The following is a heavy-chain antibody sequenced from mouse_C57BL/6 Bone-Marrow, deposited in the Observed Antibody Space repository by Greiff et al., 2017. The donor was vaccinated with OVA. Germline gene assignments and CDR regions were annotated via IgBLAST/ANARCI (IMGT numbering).Heavy chain of an antibody. Sequence: VQLQQSGAELVRPGTSVKVSCKASGYAFTNYLIEWVKQRPGQGLEWIGVINPGSGGTNYNEKFKGKATLTADKSSSTAYMQLSSLTSEDSAVYFCASGDGSSSFAYWGQGTLVTVSA. CDR3: ASGDGSSSFAY. D-gene: IGHD1-1*01. CDR1: GYAFTNYL. J-gene: IGHJ3*01. V-gene: IGHV1-54*01. CDR2: INPGSGGT.